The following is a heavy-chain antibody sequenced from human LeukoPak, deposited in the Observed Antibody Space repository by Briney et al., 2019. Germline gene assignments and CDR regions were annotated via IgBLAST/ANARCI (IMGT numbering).Heavy chain of an antibody. V-gene: IGHV3-23*01. J-gene: IGHJ3*01. CDR2: ISGSGSNT. CDR1: EFTFSSYA. CDR3: AKNHDSNGYHTDDAFNL. D-gene: IGHD3-22*01. Sequence: GGSLRLSCAASEFTFSSYAMSWVRQAPGKGLEWVSGISGSGSNTYYADSVKGRFTISRDSSKSTLYLQMNSLRAEDTAIYYCAKNHDSNGYHTDDAFNLWGQGTMVTVSS.